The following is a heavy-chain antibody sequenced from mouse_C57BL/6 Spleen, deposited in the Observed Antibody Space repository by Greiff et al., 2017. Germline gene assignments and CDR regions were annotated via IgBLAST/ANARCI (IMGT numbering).Heavy chain of an antibody. D-gene: IGHD1-1*01. CDR3: ASFITTLVARAMDY. CDR2: IDPSDSYT. Sequence: QVQLQQPGAELVRPGTSVKLSCKASGYTFTSYWMHWVKQRPGQGLEWIGVIDPSDSYTNYNQKFKGKATLTVDTSSSTAYMQLSSLTSEDSAVYYCASFITTLVARAMDYWGQGTSVTVSS. CDR1: GYTFTSYW. J-gene: IGHJ4*01. V-gene: IGHV1-59*01.